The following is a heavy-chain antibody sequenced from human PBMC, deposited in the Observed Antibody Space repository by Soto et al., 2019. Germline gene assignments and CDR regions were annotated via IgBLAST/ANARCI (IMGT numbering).Heavy chain of an antibody. V-gene: IGHV1-2*02. D-gene: IGHD6-13*01. Sequence: ASVKVSCKASGYIFTGYYMHWVRQAPGQGLEWMGWINPNSGDTKYAQKFQGRVIMTRDTSISTASLELSSLTSDDTAVYYCARASEGSSWYISPFGNWGQGTLVTVSS. CDR2: INPNSGDT. J-gene: IGHJ4*02. CDR3: ARASEGSSWYISPFGN. CDR1: GYIFTGYY.